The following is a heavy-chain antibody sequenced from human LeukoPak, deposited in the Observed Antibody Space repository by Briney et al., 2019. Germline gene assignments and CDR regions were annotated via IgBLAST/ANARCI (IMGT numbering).Heavy chain of an antibody. CDR2: IYYSGST. D-gene: IGHD5-12*01. CDR1: GGSISSYY. J-gene: IGHJ4*02. CDR3: ARRRGYTLDY. Sequence: PSETLSLTCTVSGGSISSYYWSWLRQPPGKGLEWIGYIYYSGSTNYNPSLKSRVTISVDTSKNQFSLKLSSVTAADTAVYYCARRRGYTLDYWGQGTLVTVSS. V-gene: IGHV4-59*08.